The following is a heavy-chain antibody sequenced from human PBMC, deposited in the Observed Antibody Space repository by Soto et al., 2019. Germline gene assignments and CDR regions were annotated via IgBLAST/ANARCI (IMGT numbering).Heavy chain of an antibody. CDR1: GGSISSSSYY. V-gene: IGHV4-39*01. Sequence: QLQLQESGPGLVKPSETLSLTCTVSGGSISSSSYYWGWIRQPPGKGLEWIGSIYNSGSTYYNASLKSRVSISVDTSKNQFSLKLSSVTAADTALYYCASLSYYAGTVYYWGQGTLVTVSS. CDR2: IYNSGST. CDR3: ASLSYYAGTVYY. D-gene: IGHD3-10*01. J-gene: IGHJ4*02.